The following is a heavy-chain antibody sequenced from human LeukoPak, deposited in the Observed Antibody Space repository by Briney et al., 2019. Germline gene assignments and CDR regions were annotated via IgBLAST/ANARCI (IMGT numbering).Heavy chain of an antibody. J-gene: IGHJ4*02. CDR3: ARVKGQSLDY. CDR2: IWYDGSKQ. CDR1: GVTXXXFG. Sequence: GVTXXXFGMXWXRQAPGKGLEWVTVIWYDGSKQYYADSVKGRFTISRDNSKNTVSLQMNSLKAEDTAVYYCARVKGQSLDYWGQGTLVTVSS. V-gene: IGHV3-33*01.